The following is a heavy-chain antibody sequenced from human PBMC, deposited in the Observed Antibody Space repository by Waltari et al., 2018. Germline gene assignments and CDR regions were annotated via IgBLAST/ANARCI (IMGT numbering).Heavy chain of an antibody. CDR3: APGGYNWNSLAYYYGMDV. D-gene: IGHD1-7*01. CDR2: IIPIFGTA. CDR1: GGPFSSYA. Sequence: QVQLVQSGAEVKKPGSSVKVSCKASGGPFSSYAIRWVRQAPGKGLEWMGGIIPIFGTANYAQKFQGRVTITADESTSTAYMELSSLRSEDTAVYYCAPGGYNWNSLAYYYGMDVWGQGTTVTVSS. J-gene: IGHJ6*02. V-gene: IGHV1-69*13.